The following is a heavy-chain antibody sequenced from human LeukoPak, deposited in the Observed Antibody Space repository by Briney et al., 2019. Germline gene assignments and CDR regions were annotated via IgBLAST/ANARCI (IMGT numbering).Heavy chain of an antibody. V-gene: IGHV3-30-3*01. J-gene: IGHJ4*02. D-gene: IGHD5-18*01. CDR1: GFSFSTSA. CDR2: ISYDGSGK. CDR3: AKDPYTAMAPYYFDY. Sequence: GRSLRLSCVASGFSFSTSAIHWVRQAPGKGPEWVAIISYDGSGKYYADSVKGRFTISRDNSKNTLYLQMNSLRAEDTAVYYCAKDPYTAMAPYYFDYWGQGTLVTVSS.